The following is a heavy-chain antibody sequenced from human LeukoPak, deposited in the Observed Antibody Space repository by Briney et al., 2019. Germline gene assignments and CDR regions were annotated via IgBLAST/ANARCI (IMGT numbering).Heavy chain of an antibody. V-gene: IGHV1-69*04. J-gene: IGHJ6*02. Sequence: GSSVKVSCKASGGTFSSYAISWVRQAPGQGLEWMGRIIPIFGIANYAQKFQGRVTITVDKSTSTAYMELSSLRSEDTAVYYCATRGYPGEHYGMDVWGQGTTVTVSS. CDR1: GGTFSSYA. CDR2: IIPIFGIA. CDR3: ATRGYPGEHYGMDV. D-gene: IGHD7-27*01.